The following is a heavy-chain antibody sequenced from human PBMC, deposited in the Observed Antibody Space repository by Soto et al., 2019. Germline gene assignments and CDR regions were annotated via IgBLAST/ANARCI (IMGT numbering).Heavy chain of an antibody. Sequence: EVQLVESGGGLVQPGGSLRLSCAASGFTFSSYWMHWVRQAPGKGLVWVSRINSDGSSTSYADSVKGRFTISRDNAKNTLYPQMNSLSAEDTAVYYCVRTSLVVAAATREDYWGQGTLVTVSS. V-gene: IGHV3-74*01. CDR3: VRTSLVVAAATREDY. CDR2: INSDGSST. CDR1: GFTFSSYW. J-gene: IGHJ4*02. D-gene: IGHD2-15*01.